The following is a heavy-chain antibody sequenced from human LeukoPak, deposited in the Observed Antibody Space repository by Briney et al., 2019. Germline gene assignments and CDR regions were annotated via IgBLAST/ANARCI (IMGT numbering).Heavy chain of an antibody. CDR3: ARDQYYDSSGYSIYYYGMDV. V-gene: IGHV3-21*01. CDR2: ISSSSTYI. D-gene: IGHD3-22*01. Sequence: PGGSLRLSCAASGFTFNSYSMNWVRQAPGKGLEWVSSISSSSTYIYYADSMKGRFTISRDNAKNSLYLQMNSLRVEHTAVYYCARDQYYDSSGYSIYYYGMDVWGQGTTVTVSS. CDR1: GFTFNSYS. J-gene: IGHJ6*02.